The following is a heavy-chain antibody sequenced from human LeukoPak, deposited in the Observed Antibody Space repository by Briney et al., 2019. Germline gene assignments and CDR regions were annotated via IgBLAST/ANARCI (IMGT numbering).Heavy chain of an antibody. J-gene: IGHJ4*02. CDR1: GFTFSDYY. D-gene: IGHD6-19*01. CDR3: ARLPSSGWYFVDY. CDR2: ISSSGSTI. Sequence: GGSLRLSCAASGFTFSDYYMSWIRQAPGKGLEWVSYISSSGSTIYYADSVKGRFTISRDNAKNSLYLQMNSLRAEDTAVYYCARLPSSGWYFVDYWGQGTLVTVSS. V-gene: IGHV3-11*01.